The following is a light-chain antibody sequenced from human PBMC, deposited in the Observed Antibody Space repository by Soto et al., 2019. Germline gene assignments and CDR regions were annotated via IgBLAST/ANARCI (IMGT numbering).Light chain of an antibody. CDR1: SSDVGSYNL. Sequence: QSALTQPASVSGSPGQSITISCTGTSSDVGSYNLVSWYQQHPGKAPKFMIYEGTKRPSGVSNRFSGSKSGNTASLTISGLQDEDEADYYCCSYAGSRHYVFGPGTKLTVL. J-gene: IGLJ1*01. V-gene: IGLV2-23*01. CDR2: EGT. CDR3: CSYAGSRHYV.